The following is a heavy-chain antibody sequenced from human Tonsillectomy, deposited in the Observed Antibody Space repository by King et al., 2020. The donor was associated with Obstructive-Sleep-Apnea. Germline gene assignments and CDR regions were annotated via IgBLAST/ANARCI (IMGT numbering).Heavy chain of an antibody. D-gene: IGHD3-10*01. CDR2: ISYDGSNK. V-gene: IGHV3-30-3*01. CDR1: GFTFSSYA. CDR3: ARSRQGSGSYHYYYGMDV. J-gene: IGHJ6*02. Sequence: VQLVESGGGVVQPGRSLRLSCAASGFTFSSYAMHWVRQAPGKGLEWVAVISYDGSNKYYADSVKGRFTISRDNSKNTLYLQMNSLRAEDTAVYYCARSRQGSGSYHYYYGMDVWGHGTTVTVSS.